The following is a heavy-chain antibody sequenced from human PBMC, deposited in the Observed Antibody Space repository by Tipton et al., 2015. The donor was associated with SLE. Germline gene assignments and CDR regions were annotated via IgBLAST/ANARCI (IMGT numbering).Heavy chain of an antibody. CDR2: IYSSGST. Sequence: TLSLTCTVSGGSINNYYWSWLRPPPGKGLEWIGCIYSSGSTNYNPPLNSRVTISVDTSENQFSLKLSSVSAADTAVYYCARDKYCTGGSCFDWYFDVWGRGTLVTVSS. V-gene: IGHV4-4*08. CDR3: ARDKYCTGGSCFDWYFDV. J-gene: IGHJ2*01. D-gene: IGHD2-15*01. CDR1: GGSINNYY.